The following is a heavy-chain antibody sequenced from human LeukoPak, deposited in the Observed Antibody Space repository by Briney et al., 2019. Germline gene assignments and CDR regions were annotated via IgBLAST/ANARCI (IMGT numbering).Heavy chain of an antibody. V-gene: IGHV4-59*01. CDR1: GGPISTYS. CDR2: IKNNGGN. Sequence: SETLSLTCTVSGGPISTYSWNWIRQSPGQGLEWIGYIKNNGGNYNNPSLMGRVTISLDTSKNQFSLKLTSVTAADTAVYYCARDAGGTWFDPWGQGTLVTVSS. J-gene: IGHJ5*02. CDR3: ARDAGGTWFDP.